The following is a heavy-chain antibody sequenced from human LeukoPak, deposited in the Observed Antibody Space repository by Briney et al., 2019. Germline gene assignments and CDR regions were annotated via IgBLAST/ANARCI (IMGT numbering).Heavy chain of an antibody. CDR2: IYYSGST. D-gene: IGHD2-2*01. CDR1: GGSISSYY. J-gene: IGHJ4*02. Sequence: SETLSLTCTVSGGSISSYYWSWIRQPPGKGLEWIGDIYYSGSTSYNPSLKSRVTISVDTSKNQFSLKLSSVTAADTAVYYCARVKVVPAAMYDYWGQGTPVTVSS. CDR3: ARVKVVPAAMYDY. V-gene: IGHV4-59*01.